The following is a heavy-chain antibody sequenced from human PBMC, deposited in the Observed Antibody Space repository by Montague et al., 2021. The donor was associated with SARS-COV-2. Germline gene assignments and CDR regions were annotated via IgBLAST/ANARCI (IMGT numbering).Heavy chain of an antibody. D-gene: IGHD3-22*01. Sequence: SETLSLTCTASGDSFTNRSYSWVWIRQPPGKELVWNGNMYYNGSTHFNPSLKSRSTMSAASSKNQFSLKLISVTAADTAVYFCAKKKDYYDSGAFYGWFDPWGQGALVTVSS. CDR2: MYYNGST. CDR1: GDSFTNRSYS. J-gene: IGHJ5*02. CDR3: AKKKDYYDSGAFYGWFDP. V-gene: IGHV4-39*01.